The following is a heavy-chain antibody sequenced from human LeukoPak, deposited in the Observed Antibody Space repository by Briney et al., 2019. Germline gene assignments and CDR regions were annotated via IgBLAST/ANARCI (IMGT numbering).Heavy chain of an antibody. V-gene: IGHV3-23*01. D-gene: IGHD6-13*01. CDR3: AKDSSILRYYFDY. CDR1: GFTFSSYA. Sequence: GGSLRLSCAASGFTFSSYAMSWVRQAPGEGLEWVSAISGSGGSTYYADSVKGRFTISRDSSKNTLYLQMNSLRAEDTAVYYCAKDSSILRYYFDYWGQGTLVTVSS. J-gene: IGHJ4*02. CDR2: ISGSGGST.